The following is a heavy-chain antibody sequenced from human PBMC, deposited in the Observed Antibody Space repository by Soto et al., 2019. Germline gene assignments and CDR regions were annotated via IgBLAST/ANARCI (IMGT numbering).Heavy chain of an antibody. CDR2: IDPSDSYT. V-gene: IGHV5-10-1*01. CDR3: ARLMTTVTGYYYYGMDV. J-gene: IGHJ6*02. CDR1: GYSFTSYW. D-gene: IGHD4-17*01. Sequence: LKISCKGSGYSFTSYWISWVRQMPGKGLEWMGRIDPSDSYTNYSPSLQGHVTISADKSISTAYLQWSSLKASDTAMYYCARLMTTVTGYYYYGMDVWGQGTTVTVSS.